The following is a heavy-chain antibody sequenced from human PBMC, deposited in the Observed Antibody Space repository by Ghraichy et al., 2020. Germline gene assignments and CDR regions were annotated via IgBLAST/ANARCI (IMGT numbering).Heavy chain of an antibody. CDR3: ARQNRRWLQLRGGYFDL. J-gene: IGHJ2*01. CDR1: GGSISSSSYY. CDR2: IYYSGST. Sequence: SETLSLTCTVSGGSISSSSYYWGWIRQPPGKGLEWIGSIYYSGSTYYNPSLKSRVTISVDTSKNQFSLKLSSVTAADTAVYYCARQNRRWLQLRGGYFDLWGRGTLVTVSS. D-gene: IGHD5-24*01. V-gene: IGHV4-39*07.